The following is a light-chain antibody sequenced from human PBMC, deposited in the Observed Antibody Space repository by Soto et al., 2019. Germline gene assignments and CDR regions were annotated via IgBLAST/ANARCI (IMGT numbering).Light chain of an antibody. CDR3: QRYGSSPRWA. CDR1: QSFSSSF. J-gene: IGKJ1*01. CDR2: GAS. Sequence: EVVLTQSPGTLSLSPGERATLSCRASQSFSSSFLAWYQQRPGQAPRILIYGASSRATGIPDRFSGSGSGTDFTLTISRLEPEDFAVYYCQRYGSSPRWAFGQGTKVEIK. V-gene: IGKV3-20*01.